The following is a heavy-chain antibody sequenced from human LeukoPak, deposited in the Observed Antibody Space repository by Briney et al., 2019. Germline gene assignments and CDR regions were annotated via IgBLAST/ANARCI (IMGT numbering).Heavy chain of an antibody. V-gene: IGHV3-21*01. CDR1: GFIFNSYS. D-gene: IGHD2-21*02. Sequence: VGSLRLSCAASGFIFNSYSMKWVRQAPGKGLAWVSSIGSTSNFIYYADSVKGRFTISRDNPKNSLYLQMNSLRAEDTAVYYCVRDGVDCGGDCYSDFWGQGTLVTVSS. CDR3: VRDGVDCGGDCYSDF. J-gene: IGHJ4*02. CDR2: IGSTSNFI.